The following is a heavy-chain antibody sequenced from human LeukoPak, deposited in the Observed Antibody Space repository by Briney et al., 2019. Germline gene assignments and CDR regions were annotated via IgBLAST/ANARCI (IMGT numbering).Heavy chain of an antibody. CDR3: ARDYFNWNDGEDY. CDR1: GYTFTGYY. Sequence: ASVKVSCKASGYTFTGYYMHWVRQAPGQGLEWMGRINPNSGGTNYAQKFQGRATMTRDTSISTAYMEPSRLRSDDTAVYYCARDYFNWNDGEDYWGQGTLVTVSS. CDR2: INPNSGGT. D-gene: IGHD1-1*01. V-gene: IGHV1-2*06. J-gene: IGHJ4*02.